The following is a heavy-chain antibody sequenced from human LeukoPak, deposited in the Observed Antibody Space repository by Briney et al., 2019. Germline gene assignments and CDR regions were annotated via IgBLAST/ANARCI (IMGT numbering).Heavy chain of an antibody. CDR3: ARWGVGDY. J-gene: IGHJ4*02. D-gene: IGHD1-26*01. CDR2: ISSSGTI. Sequence: GGSLRLSCAASGFTFSSYEMNWVRQAPGKGLEWVSYISSSGTIYYADSVRGRFTISRDNAKNSLYLQMNSLRAEDTAVYYCARWGVGDYWGQGTLVTVSS. V-gene: IGHV3-48*03. CDR1: GFTFSSYE.